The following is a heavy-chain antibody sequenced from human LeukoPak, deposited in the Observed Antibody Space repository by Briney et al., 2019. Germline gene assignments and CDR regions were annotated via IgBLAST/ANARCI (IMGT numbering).Heavy chain of an antibody. J-gene: IGHJ4*02. CDR1: GGSISSYY. CDR3: ARHPAARDYFDY. V-gene: IGHV4-59*08. Sequence: PSEALSLTCTVSGGSISSYYWSWIRQPPGKGLEWIGYIYYSGSTNYNPSLKSRVSISVDTSKNQFSLKLSSVTAADTAVYYCARHPAARDYFDYWGQGTLVTVSS. D-gene: IGHD6-25*01. CDR2: IYYSGST.